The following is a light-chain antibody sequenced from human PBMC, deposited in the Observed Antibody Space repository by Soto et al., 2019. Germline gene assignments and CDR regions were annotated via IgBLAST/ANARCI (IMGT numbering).Light chain of an antibody. J-gene: IGKJ5*01. CDR2: EAS. CDR3: QQSHSTPPT. Sequence: DIHMAQSPPSRSASAGDRGTITFRASHNIVTYLNWYQQKAGKAPSLLIYEASHLQSGVPFRFFGSGSGTDFTLTIDNLQHEDSATYYCQQSHSTPPTFGPGTRLEIK. CDR1: HNIVTY. V-gene: IGKV1-39*01.